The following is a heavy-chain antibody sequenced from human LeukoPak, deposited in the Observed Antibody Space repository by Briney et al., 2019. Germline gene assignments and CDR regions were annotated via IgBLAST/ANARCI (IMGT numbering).Heavy chain of an antibody. V-gene: IGHV1-24*01. Sequence: ASVKVSCKVSGYSLSELSTHWVRQAPGQGLEWMGGFDPGDDETIYAQKFQGRVTMTEDISTDTAYLELSSLRSEDTAVYFCATEKDLLLDSWGQGTPVTVSS. D-gene: IGHD1-26*01. CDR1: GYSLSELS. CDR3: ATEKDLLLDS. J-gene: IGHJ5*01. CDR2: FDPGDDET.